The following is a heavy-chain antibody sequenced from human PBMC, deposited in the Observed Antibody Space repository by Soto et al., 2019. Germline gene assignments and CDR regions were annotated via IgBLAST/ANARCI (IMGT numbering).Heavy chain of an antibody. CDR3: ASDQGQWLSG. CDR1: GYTFTSYY. J-gene: IGHJ4*02. V-gene: IGHV1-46*01. D-gene: IGHD6-19*01. Sequence: ASVKVSCKASGYTFTSYYMHWVRQAPGQGLEWMGIINPSGGSTSYAQKFQGRVTITADKSTSTAYMELSSLRSEDTAVYYCASDQGQWLSGWGQGTLVTVSS. CDR2: INPSGGST.